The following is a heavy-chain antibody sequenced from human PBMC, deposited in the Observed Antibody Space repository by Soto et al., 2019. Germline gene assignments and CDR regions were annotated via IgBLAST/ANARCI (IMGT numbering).Heavy chain of an antibody. CDR1: GFTFSSYS. CDR2: ISSSSSYI. D-gene: IGHD6-19*01. CDR3: ARGPRIAVAGTRSGY. J-gene: IGHJ4*02. V-gene: IGHV3-21*01. Sequence: LRLSCAASGFTFSSYSMNWVRQAPGKGLEWVSSISSSSSYIYYADSVKGRFTISRDNAKNSLYLQMNSLRAEDTAVYYCARGPRIAVAGTRSGYWGQGTLVTVSS.